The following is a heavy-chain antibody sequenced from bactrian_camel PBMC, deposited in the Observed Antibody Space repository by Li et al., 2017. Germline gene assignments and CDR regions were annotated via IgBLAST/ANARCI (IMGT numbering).Heavy chain of an antibody. Sequence: HVQLVESGGGLGQPGGSLRLSCAASGFTFSNYYMTWVRQAPGKGLEWVSFITTGAGSTYYADSVKGRFTISRDNAKNTLYLQMNSLKSEDTALYYCATVGTVVADFAYWGQGTQVTVS. J-gene: IGHJ6*01. V-gene: IGHV3S1*01. CDR1: GFTFSNYY. D-gene: IGHD6*01. CDR3: ATVGTVVADFAY. CDR2: ITTGAGST.